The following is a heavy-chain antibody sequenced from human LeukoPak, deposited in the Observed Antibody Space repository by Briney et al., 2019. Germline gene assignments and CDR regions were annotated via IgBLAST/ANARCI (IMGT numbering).Heavy chain of an antibody. CDR1: GGSISSGSYY. D-gene: IGHD5-24*01. V-gene: IGHV4-61*02. J-gene: IGHJ6*03. Sequence: SETLSLTCIVSGGSISSGSYYWSWIRQPAGKGLEWIGRIYTSGSTNYNPSLKSRVTISVDTSKNQFSLKLSSVTAADTAVYYCARERRGYYYYYMDVWGKGTTVTVSS. CDR2: IYTSGST. CDR3: ARERRGYYYYYMDV.